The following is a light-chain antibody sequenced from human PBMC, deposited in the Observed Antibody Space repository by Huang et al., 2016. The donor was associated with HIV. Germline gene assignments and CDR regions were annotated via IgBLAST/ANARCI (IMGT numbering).Light chain of an antibody. V-gene: IGKV4-1*01. Sequence: DIVMTQSPDSLAVSLGERAIINCKSSQSVLYSSSNKNYLAWYQQKPGQPHKLLIYWASTRQSGVPDRFSGSGSGTDFTLSISSLQAEDVAVYYCHQYYRTPLTFGGGTKVEIK. CDR2: WAS. J-gene: IGKJ4*01. CDR1: QSVLYSSSNKNY. CDR3: HQYYRTPLT.